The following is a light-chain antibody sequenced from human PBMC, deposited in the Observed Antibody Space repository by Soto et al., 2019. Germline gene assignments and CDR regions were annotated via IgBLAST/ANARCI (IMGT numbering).Light chain of an antibody. Sequence: EIVLTQSPGTLSLSPGERATLSCRASQSVSSSYLAWYQHKPGQAPRLLIYGASSRATGIPERFSGSGSGTDFTLTISRLEPEDFAVYYCQQRSSWPLTFGGGTKVEI. CDR2: GAS. CDR3: QQRSSWPLT. V-gene: IGKV3D-20*02. CDR1: QSVSSSY. J-gene: IGKJ4*01.